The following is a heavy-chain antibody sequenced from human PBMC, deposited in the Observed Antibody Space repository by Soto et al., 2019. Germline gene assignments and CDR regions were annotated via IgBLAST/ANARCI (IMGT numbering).Heavy chain of an antibody. D-gene: IGHD6-13*01. CDR1: GFTFSSHA. J-gene: IGHJ4*02. V-gene: IGHV3-23*01. CDR2: LSDSGGST. Sequence: EVQLLESGGGLVQPGGSLRLSCTASGFTFSSHAMTWVRQAPGKGLEWVSGLSDSGGSTYYADSVKGRFTISRDNSMNTLYLQMTTLRAEDTAVYYCAKVSSSWYAGFFGLWGQGTLVTVSS. CDR3: AKVSSSWYAGFFGL.